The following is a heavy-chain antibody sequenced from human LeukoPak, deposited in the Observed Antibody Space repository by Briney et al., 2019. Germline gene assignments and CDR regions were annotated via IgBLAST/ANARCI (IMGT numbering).Heavy chain of an antibody. V-gene: IGHV1-2*02. J-gene: IGHJ5*02. CDR2: INPNSGGT. CDR3: ARVRRYCSSTSCTGYNWFDP. Sequence: ASVKVSCKASGYTFTGYYMHWVRQAPGQGLEWMGWINPNSGGTNYAQMFQGRVTMTRDTSISTAYMELSRLRSDDTAVYYCARVRRYCSSTSCTGYNWFDPWGQGTLVTVSS. D-gene: IGHD2-2*01. CDR1: GYTFTGYY.